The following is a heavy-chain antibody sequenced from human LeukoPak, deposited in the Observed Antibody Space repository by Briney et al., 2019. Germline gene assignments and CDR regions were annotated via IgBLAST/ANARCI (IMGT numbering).Heavy chain of an antibody. CDR1: GFTFDDYA. D-gene: IGHD6-13*01. CDR3: AKAIGGCSSWYYFDY. CDR2: ISWNSGSI. V-gene: IGHV3-9*03. Sequence: GGSLRLSCAASGFTFDDYAMHWVRQAPGKGLEWVSGISWNSGSIGYADSVKGRFTISRDNAKNSLYLQMNSLRAEDMALYYCAKAIGGCSSWYYFDYWGQGTLVTVSS. J-gene: IGHJ4*02.